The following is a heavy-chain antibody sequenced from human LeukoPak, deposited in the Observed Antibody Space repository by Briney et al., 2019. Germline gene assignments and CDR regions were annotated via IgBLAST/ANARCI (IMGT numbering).Heavy chain of an antibody. D-gene: IGHD6-13*01. CDR1: GGSISSSSYY. Sequence: SETLSLTCTVSGGSISSSSYYWGWIRQPPGKGLEWIGSIYYSGSTYYNPSLKSRVTISVDTSKNQFSLKLSSVTAADMAVYYCHSSSWYQDAFDIWGQGTMVTVSS. CDR3: HSSSWYQDAFDI. J-gene: IGHJ3*02. V-gene: IGHV4-39*01. CDR2: IYYSGST.